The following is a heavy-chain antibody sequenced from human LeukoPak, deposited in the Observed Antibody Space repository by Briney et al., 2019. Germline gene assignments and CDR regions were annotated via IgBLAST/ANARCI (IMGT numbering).Heavy chain of an antibody. CDR2: IYYSGST. CDR1: GGSISSSSYY. D-gene: IGHD6-19*01. J-gene: IGHJ5*02. CDR3: ARVGRSSGWYSPNWFDP. V-gene: IGHV4-39*07. Sequence: SETLSLTCTVSGGSISSSSYYWGWIRQPPGKGLEWIGSIYYSGSTYYNPSLKSRVTISVDTSKNQFSLKLSSVTAADTAVYYCARVGRSSGWYSPNWFDPWGQGTLVTVSS.